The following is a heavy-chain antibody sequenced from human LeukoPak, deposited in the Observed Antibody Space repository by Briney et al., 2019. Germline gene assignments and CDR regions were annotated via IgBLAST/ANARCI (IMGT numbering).Heavy chain of an antibody. D-gene: IGHD3-22*01. CDR2: IGVRVVAT. Sequence: GGSLRLSCAVSEFTLSNYGMIWFGRFPGRGRNWSPGIGVRVVATTYAESVKGRFTISRDNSKNTLYLQMNSLRADDTAVYFCAKRGVVIRVILVGFHKEAYYFDSWSQGALVTVSS. J-gene: IGHJ4*02. CDR3: AKRGVVIRVILVGFHKEAYYFDS. CDR1: EFTLSNYG. V-gene: IGHV3-23*01.